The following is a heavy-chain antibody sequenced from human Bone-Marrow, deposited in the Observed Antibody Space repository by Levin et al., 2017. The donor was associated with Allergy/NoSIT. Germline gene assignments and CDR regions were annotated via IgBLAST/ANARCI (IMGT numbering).Heavy chain of an antibody. CDR3: ARRLGLSAPYDY. CDR2: VRDGGST. CDR1: RGSISDFY. Sequence: SQTLSLTCSVSRGSISDFYWTWIRQTPGKGLEWIGYVRDGGSTGYNPYLQTRVTLSIDPTKSQFPLSLRSPTAADTAIYYCARRLGLSAPYDYWGQGSLVIVSS. J-gene: IGHJ4*02. D-gene: IGHD3-16*01. V-gene: IGHV4-59*08.